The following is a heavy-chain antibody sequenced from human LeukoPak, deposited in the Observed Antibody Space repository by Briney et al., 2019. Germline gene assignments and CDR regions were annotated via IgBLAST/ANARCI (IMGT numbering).Heavy chain of an antibody. CDR3: ARRDIGSHFDY. Sequence: SEALSLTCIVSGGSISSISSNNYHWGWIRQPPGKGLEWIGSIYYSGSTYYNPSLKSRVTMSVDTSRNQFSLKVTSVSAADTAVYYCARRDIGSHFDYWGQGVLVTVSS. V-gene: IGHV4-39*07. D-gene: IGHD1-26*01. CDR2: IYYSGST. CDR1: GGSISSISSNNYH. J-gene: IGHJ4*02.